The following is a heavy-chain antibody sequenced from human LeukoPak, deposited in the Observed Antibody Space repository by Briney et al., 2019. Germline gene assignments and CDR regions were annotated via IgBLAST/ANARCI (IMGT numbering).Heavy chain of an antibody. D-gene: IGHD3-16*02. V-gene: IGHV3-33*01. CDR3: ARGYYVWGSYRSSFDY. CDR1: GFTFSSYG. J-gene: IGHJ4*02. CDR2: IWYDGSNK. Sequence: PGGSLRLSCAASGFTFSSYGMHWVRQAPGKGLEWVAVIWYDGSNKYYADSVKDRFTISRDNSKNTLYLQMNSLRAEDTAVYYCARGYYVWGSYRSSFDYWGQGTLVTVSS.